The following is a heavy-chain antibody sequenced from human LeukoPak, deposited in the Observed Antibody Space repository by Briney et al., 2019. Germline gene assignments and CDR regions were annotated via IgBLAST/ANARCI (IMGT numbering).Heavy chain of an antibody. Sequence: GGSLRLSCAAPGFTFSSYSLHWVRQAPGKGLEWVTVISYDETEKYYADSVKGRFTISRDNSKNTLYLQMNSLRAEDTAVYYCAKVTDIVAKGIDYWGQGTLVTVSS. D-gene: IGHD2-15*01. CDR2: ISYDETEK. CDR3: AKVTDIVAKGIDY. J-gene: IGHJ4*02. CDR1: GFTFSSYS. V-gene: IGHV3-30*04.